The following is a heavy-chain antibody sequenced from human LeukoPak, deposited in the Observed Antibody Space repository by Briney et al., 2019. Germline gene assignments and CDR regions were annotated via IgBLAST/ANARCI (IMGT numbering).Heavy chain of an antibody. CDR1: GFTFSGSA. Sequence: PGGSLRLSCAASGFTFSGSAMHWVRQASGKGLEWVGRIRSKANSYATAYAASVKGRFTISRDDSKNTAYLQMNSLKTEDTAVYYCTRPLGTIFGVVNNDYWGQGTLVTVSS. J-gene: IGHJ4*02. V-gene: IGHV3-73*01. CDR3: TRPLGTIFGVVNNDY. CDR2: IRSKANSYAT. D-gene: IGHD3-3*01.